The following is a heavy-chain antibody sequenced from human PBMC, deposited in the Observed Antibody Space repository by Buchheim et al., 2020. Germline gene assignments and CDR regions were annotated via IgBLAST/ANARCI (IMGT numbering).Heavy chain of an antibody. D-gene: IGHD5-12*01. J-gene: IGHJ4*02. CDR3: AIDPPYSGWAFES. CDR2: IWHDGSDK. Sequence: QVQLVESGGGGVQPGKFLRLSCAASGFTFSSSAIHWVRQTPGKGLEWVAVIWHDGSDKYYVDSVKGRFTISRDNAKNMVYLEMNSLRAEDTAVYYCAIDPPYSGWAFESWGQRTL. V-gene: IGHV3-33*01. CDR1: GFTFSSSA.